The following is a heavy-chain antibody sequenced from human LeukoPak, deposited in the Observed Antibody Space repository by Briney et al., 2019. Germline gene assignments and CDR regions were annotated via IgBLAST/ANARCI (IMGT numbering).Heavy chain of an antibody. V-gene: IGHV4-34*01. J-gene: IGHJ3*02. CDR2: INHSGST. CDR1: GGSFSGYY. Sequence: SETLSLTCAVYGGSFSGYYWGWIRQPPGKGLEWIGEINHSGSTNYNPSLKSRVTISVDMSKNQFSLRLSSVTAADTAVYYCARDSMIVAPYGALDIWGQGTMVTVSS. D-gene: IGHD3-22*01. CDR3: ARDSMIVAPYGALDI.